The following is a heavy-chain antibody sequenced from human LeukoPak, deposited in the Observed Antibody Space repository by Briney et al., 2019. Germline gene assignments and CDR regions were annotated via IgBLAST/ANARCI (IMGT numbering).Heavy chain of an antibody. Sequence: QPGRSLRLSCAASGFTFDDYAMHWVRHAPGKGLEWVSGISWNSGSIGYADSVKGRFTISRDNAKNSLYLQMNSLRAGDMALYYCAKGGDYGDSYFDYWGQGTLVTVSS. CDR1: GFTFDDYA. V-gene: IGHV3-9*03. D-gene: IGHD4-17*01. CDR3: AKGGDYGDSYFDY. CDR2: ISWNSGSI. J-gene: IGHJ4*02.